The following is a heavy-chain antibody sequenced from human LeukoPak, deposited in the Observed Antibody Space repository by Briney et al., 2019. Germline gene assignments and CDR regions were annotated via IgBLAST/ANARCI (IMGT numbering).Heavy chain of an antibody. CDR3: AVPPTVTTWDY. J-gene: IGHJ4*02. Sequence: GGSLRLSRAASGFTFSSYAMHWVRQAPGKGLEWVAVISYDGSNKYYADSVKGRFTISRDNSKNTLYLQMNSLRAEDTAVYYCAVPPTVTTWDYWGQGTLVTVSS. V-gene: IGHV3-30-3*01. CDR2: ISYDGSNK. D-gene: IGHD4-17*01. CDR1: GFTFSSYA.